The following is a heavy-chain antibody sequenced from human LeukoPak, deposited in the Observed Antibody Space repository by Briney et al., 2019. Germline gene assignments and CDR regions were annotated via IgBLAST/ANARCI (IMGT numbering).Heavy chain of an antibody. CDR2: ISGSGGGT. CDR3: AKDLVPTGVLGY. J-gene: IGHJ4*02. V-gene: IGHV3-23*01. D-gene: IGHD6-13*01. Sequence: PGGSLRLSCAASGFIFSNYAMSWVRQAPGKGLEWLSAISGSGGGTYYADSVKGRFAISRANSKNTLYLQMNSLRAEDAAVYYCAKDLVPTGVLGYWGQGTLVTVSS. CDR1: GFIFSNYA.